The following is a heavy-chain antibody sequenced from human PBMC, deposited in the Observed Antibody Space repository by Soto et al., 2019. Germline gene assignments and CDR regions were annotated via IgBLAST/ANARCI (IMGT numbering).Heavy chain of an antibody. D-gene: IGHD3-10*01. J-gene: IGHJ6*02. CDR2: IIPMYGTG. Sequence: QERLVQSGAEVKKPGSSVKVSCKASGVTFNSYALSWVRQAPGQGLEWMGGIIPMYGTGNYAQKFQGRVTISADESTSTAYMELSALRSDDTAVYYCARGAAGSGMDYHHGMDVWGQGTTVIFS. CDR3: ARGAAGSGMDYHHGMDV. CDR1: GVTFNSYA. V-gene: IGHV1-69*01.